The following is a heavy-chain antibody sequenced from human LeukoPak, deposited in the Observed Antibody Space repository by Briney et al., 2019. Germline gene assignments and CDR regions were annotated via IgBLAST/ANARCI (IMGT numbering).Heavy chain of an antibody. CDR1: GFTFSTYW. Sequence: GESLKISCQGSGFTFSTYWIAWVCQEPGKGLEWIGIFYPADSETTYSPSFQGQVTISGDRSVSTAHLQWSSLKASDTAMYYCARGIYYGSGYGYYFDHWGQGTLVTVSS. J-gene: IGHJ4*02. V-gene: IGHV5-51*01. CDR3: ARGIYYGSGYGYYFDH. CDR2: FYPADSET. D-gene: IGHD3-10*01.